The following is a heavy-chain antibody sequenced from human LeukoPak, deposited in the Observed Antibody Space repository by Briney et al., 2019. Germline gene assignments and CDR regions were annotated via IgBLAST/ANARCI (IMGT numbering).Heavy chain of an antibody. Sequence: ASVKVSCKASGYTFTGYYMHWVRQAPGQGLEWMGWINPNIGGTNYAQKFQGRVTMTRDTPISTAYMELSRLRSDDTAVYYCARDSETAAGTGAFDIWGQGTMVTVSS. V-gene: IGHV1-2*02. CDR3: ARDSETAAGTGAFDI. CDR1: GYTFTGYY. CDR2: INPNIGGT. J-gene: IGHJ3*02. D-gene: IGHD6-13*01.